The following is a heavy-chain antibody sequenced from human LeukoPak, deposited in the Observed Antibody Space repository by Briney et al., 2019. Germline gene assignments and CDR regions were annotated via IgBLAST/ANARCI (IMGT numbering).Heavy chain of an antibody. J-gene: IGHJ4*02. Sequence: GRSLRLSCAASGFTFSSYAMHWVRQAPGKGLVWVSCINGDGSTTTYADSVKGRFTISRDNSKNTLYLQMGNLRSDDTAVYYCVRGSGGNGYGYWGDYWGQGTLVTVSP. D-gene: IGHD5-12*01. CDR2: INGDGSTT. CDR3: VRGSGGNGYGYWGDY. V-gene: IGHV3-74*01. CDR1: GFTFSSYA.